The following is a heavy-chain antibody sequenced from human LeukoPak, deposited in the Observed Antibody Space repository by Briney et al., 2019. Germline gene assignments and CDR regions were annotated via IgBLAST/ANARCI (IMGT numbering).Heavy chain of an antibody. D-gene: IGHD3-3*01. CDR3: ATFTRRHAFDI. Sequence: SVKVSCKAAGGTFSTYTINWVRQAPGQGLEWMGGIIPIFRTGNHAHNFQGRVTITADESTSTVYMELSSLRSGDTAIYYCATFTRRHAFDIWGQGTVVTVSS. CDR1: GGTFSTYT. J-gene: IGHJ3*02. CDR2: IIPIFRTG. V-gene: IGHV1-69*13.